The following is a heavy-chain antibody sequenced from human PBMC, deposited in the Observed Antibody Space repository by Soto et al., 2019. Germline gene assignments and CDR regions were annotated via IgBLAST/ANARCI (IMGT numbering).Heavy chain of an antibody. D-gene: IGHD3-3*01. J-gene: IGHJ5*02. V-gene: IGHV4-4*07. CDR3: ARGTYDFWSGYYRWFDP. Sequence: PSETLSLTCTVSVDSISTYYWSWIRRPAGKGLEWVGRIDASGNTDYNPSLKSRVTMSADTSKKQFSLKLSSVTAADTAVYYCARGTYDFWSGYYRWFDPLGQGTLVTV. CDR2: IDASGNT. CDR1: VDSISTYY.